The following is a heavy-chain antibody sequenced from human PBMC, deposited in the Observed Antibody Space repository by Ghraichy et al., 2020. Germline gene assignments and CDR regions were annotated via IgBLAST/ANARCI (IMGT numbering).Heavy chain of an antibody. Sequence: SETLSLTCAVYVGSFSGYYWSWIRQPPGRGLEWIGEIIPTGTTNNNTSLESRLTLLVDPSKNQFSLQLKSVTAADTAVYYCERRRKAWSAAEGDAFDIWGHGKMVTVSS. CDR3: ERRRKAWSAAEGDAFDI. V-gene: IGHV4-34*12. D-gene: IGHD2-8*01. J-gene: IGHJ3*02. CDR1: VGSFSGYY. CDR2: IIPTGTT.